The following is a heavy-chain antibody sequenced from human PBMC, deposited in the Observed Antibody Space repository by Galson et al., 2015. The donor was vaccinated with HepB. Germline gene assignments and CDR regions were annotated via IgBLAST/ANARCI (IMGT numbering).Heavy chain of an antibody. J-gene: IGHJ4*02. CDR1: GYTFTSYA. CDR3: ARAISLYYYGSGSYGSCGV. CDR2: INTNTGNP. V-gene: IGHV7-4-1*02. Sequence: SVKVSCKASGYTFTSYAMNWVRQAPGQGLEWMGWINTNTGNPTYAQGFTGRFVFSLDTSVSTAYLQISSLKAEDTAVYYCARAISLYYYGSGSYGSCGVWGQGTLVTVSS. D-gene: IGHD3-10*01.